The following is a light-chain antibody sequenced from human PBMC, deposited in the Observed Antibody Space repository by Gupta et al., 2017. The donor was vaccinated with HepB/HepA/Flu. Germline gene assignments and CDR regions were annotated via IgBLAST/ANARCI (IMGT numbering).Light chain of an antibody. V-gene: IGKV3-20*01. CDR3: QRYGTSPF. CDR1: QSVSSNF. Sequence: EIVLTQSPGTLSLSPGERATLSCRASQSVSSNFIAWYQQKPGQTPRLLIYGTSPRATGIPDRFSGSWSGTDFTLTISRLEPEDFAVYYCQRYGTSPFFGPGTKVEIK. J-gene: IGKJ3*01. CDR2: GTS.